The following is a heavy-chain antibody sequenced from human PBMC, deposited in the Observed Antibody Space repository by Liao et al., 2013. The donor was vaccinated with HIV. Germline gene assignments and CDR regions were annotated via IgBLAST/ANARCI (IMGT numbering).Heavy chain of an antibody. CDR1: GGSFSGYY. J-gene: IGHJ5*02. Sequence: QVQLQQWGAGLLKPSETLSLTCAVYGGSFSGYYWSWIRQPPREGGWSGLEKSIIVEAPTTTPSLKSRVTISVDTSKNQFSLKLSSVTAADTAVYYCVERRSVLRFLEWLPVARTWFDPWGPGEPW. CDR2: SIIVEAP. D-gene: IGHD3-3*01. V-gene: IGHV4-34*01. CDR3: VERRSVLRFLEWLPVARTWFDP.